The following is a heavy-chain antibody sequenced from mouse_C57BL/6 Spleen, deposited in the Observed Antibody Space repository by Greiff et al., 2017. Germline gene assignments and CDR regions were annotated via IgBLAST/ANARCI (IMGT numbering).Heavy chain of an antibody. J-gene: IGHJ4*01. V-gene: IGHV1-26*01. CDR3: ARGGYYLSYAMDY. D-gene: IGHD2-3*01. Sequence: VHVKQSGPELVKPGASVKISCKASGYTFTDYYMNWVKQSHGKSLEWIGDINPNNGGTSYNQKFKGKATLTVDKSSSTAYMELRSLTSEDSAVYYCARGGYYLSYAMDYWGQGTSVTVSS. CDR2: INPNNGGT. CDR1: GYTFTDYY.